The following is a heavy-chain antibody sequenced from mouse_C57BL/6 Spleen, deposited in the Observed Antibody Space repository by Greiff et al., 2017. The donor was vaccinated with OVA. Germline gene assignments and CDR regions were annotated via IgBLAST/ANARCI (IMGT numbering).Heavy chain of an antibody. Sequence: EVMLVESGGGLVKPGGSLKLSCAASGFTFSSYAMSWVRQTPEKRLEWVATISDGGSYTYYPDNVKGRFTISRDNAKNNLYLQMSHLKSEDTAMYYCERGCYYRCYCDLGGKGPTLTV. V-gene: IGHV5-4*03. CDR1: GFTFSSYA. CDR2: ISDGGSYT. J-gene: IGHJ2*01. CDR3: ERGCYYRCYCDL. D-gene: IGHD1-1*01.